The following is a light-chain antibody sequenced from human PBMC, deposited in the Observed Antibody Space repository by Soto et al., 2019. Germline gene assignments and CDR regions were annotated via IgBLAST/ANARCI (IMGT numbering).Light chain of an antibody. CDR2: DAS. J-gene: IGKJ4*01. CDR1: QTVRNNY. Sequence: EFVLTQSPGTLSLSPGERATLSCRASQTVRNNYLAWYQQKPGQAPRLLIYDASSRATGIPDRCSGGGSGTDFTLTSSRLEPEDFAVYYCQQISSYPLTFGGGTKV. CDR3: QQISSYPLT. V-gene: IGKV3-20*01.